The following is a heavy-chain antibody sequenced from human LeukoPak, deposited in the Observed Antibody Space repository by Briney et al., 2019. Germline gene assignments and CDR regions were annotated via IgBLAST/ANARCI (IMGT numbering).Heavy chain of an antibody. CDR2: ISYRGTVT. J-gene: IGHJ4*02. CDR3: AKDRSKTSYSYVLGVSDS. CDR1: GFTFSDYA. Sequence: GRSLRLSCAASGFTFSDYAMHWVRQPPGKGLEWVAIISYRGTVTFYADPVKGRFTISRDSSKSTLSLQMNSLRPEDTAVYYCAKDRSKTSYSYVLGVSDSWGQGTLVTVSS. V-gene: IGHV3-30*01. D-gene: IGHD3-10*02.